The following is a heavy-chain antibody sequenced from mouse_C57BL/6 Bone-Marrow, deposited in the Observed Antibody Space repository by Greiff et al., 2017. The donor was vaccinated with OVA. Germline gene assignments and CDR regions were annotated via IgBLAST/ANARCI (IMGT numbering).Heavy chain of an antibody. Sequence: QVQLKQSGAELVMPGASVKLSCKASGYTFTSYWMHWVKQRPGQGLEWIGEIDPSDSYTNYNQKFKGKSTLTVDKSSSTAYMQLSSLTSEDSAVDDCARECGYGNSYAMDDWGQGTSVTVSS. V-gene: IGHV1-69*01. CDR1: GYTFTSYW. D-gene: IGHD2-1*01. CDR3: ARECGYGNSYAMDD. CDR2: IDPSDSYT. J-gene: IGHJ4*01.